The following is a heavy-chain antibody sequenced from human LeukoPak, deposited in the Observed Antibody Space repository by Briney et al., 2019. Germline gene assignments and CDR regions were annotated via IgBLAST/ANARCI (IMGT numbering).Heavy chain of an antibody. Sequence: SETLSLTCTVSGGSISSYYWSWIRQPPGKGLEWIGYIYTSGSTNYNPSLKSRVTISVDTSKNQFSLKLSSVTAADTAVYYCARLDSSSSGYYYYYRDVWGKGTTVTVSS. CDR2: IYTSGST. D-gene: IGHD6-6*01. CDR3: ARLDSSSSGYYYYYRDV. V-gene: IGHV4-4*09. CDR1: GGSISSYY. J-gene: IGHJ6*03.